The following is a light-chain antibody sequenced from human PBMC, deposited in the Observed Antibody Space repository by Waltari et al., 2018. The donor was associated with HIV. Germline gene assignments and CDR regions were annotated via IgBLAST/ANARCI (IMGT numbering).Light chain of an antibody. CDR1: ESISRY. V-gene: IGKV1-39*01. J-gene: IGKJ2*03. CDR3: QQSYSTPYS. Sequence: DITMTQSPSSLSASVGDRVTITCRASESISRYLNWYQHKSGKAPKHLIYAVSSLKSGVPSRFSGSGSGTDFTLTISSLQPEDFATYYCQQSYSTPYSFGQGTKLEIK. CDR2: AVS.